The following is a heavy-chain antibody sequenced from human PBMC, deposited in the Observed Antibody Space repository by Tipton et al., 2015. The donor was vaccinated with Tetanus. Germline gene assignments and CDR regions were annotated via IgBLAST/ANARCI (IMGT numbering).Heavy chain of an antibody. V-gene: IGHV4-39*01. J-gene: IGHJ4*02. D-gene: IGHD5-12*01. CDR2: IHYSGSS. Sequence: TLSLTCTVSGGSISGSSYYWGWIRQPPGKGLEWIGSIHYSGSSYYNPTLKSRVTISVDTSKNQFSLKLDSVTAADAAVYYCARPGVGGYPGYYFDLWGQGTVVTVSS. CDR3: ARPGVGGYPGYYFDL. CDR1: GGSISGSSYY.